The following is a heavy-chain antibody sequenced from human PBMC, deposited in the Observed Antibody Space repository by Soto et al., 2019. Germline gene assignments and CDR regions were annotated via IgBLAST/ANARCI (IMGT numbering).Heavy chain of an antibody. CDR2: IWYDGSNK. CDR3: ARDVGAGTIYYGMDV. J-gene: IGHJ6*02. CDR1: GFTFSSYG. V-gene: IGHV3-33*01. Sequence: QVQLVESGGGVVQPGRSLRLSCTASGFTFSSYGMHWVRQAPGKGLEWVAVIWYDGSNKYYADSVKGRFTISRDNSKNTLYLQMNSLRAEDTAVYYCARDVGAGTIYYGMDVWGQGTTVTVSS. D-gene: IGHD1-1*01.